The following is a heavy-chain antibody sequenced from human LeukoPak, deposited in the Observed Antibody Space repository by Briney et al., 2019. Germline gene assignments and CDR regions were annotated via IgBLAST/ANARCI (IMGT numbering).Heavy chain of an antibody. J-gene: IGHJ4*02. CDR2: IYPGESDT. V-gene: IGHV5-51*01. D-gene: IGHD4-11*01. CDR1: GYSFTSYW. Sequence: GESLKISCKGSGYSFTSYWIGWVRQMPGKGLEWMGIIYPGESDTKYSPSFQGQVTISADKSISTACLQWGSLKASDTAMYYCARTHSNYMIDYWGQGTLVTVSS. CDR3: ARTHSNYMIDY.